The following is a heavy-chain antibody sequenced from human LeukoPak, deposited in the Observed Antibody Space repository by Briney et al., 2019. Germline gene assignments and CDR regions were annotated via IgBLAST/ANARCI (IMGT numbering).Heavy chain of an antibody. J-gene: IGHJ5*02. D-gene: IGHD3-3*01. V-gene: IGHV4-59*01. Sequence: SETLSLTCTVSGGSISSYYWSWIRQPPGKGLEWIGYIYYSGSTNYNPSLKSRVTISVDTSKNQFSLKLSSVTAADTAVYYCARSGRTDDFWSGYYVPWFDPWGQGTLVTVSS. CDR2: IYYSGST. CDR3: ARSGRTDDFWSGYYVPWFDP. CDR1: GGSISSYY.